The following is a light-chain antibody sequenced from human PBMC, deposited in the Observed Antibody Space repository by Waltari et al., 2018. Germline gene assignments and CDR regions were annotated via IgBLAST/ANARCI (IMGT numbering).Light chain of an antibody. CDR3: SSYISSSTLEL. CDR2: DVS. Sequence: QSALTQPASVSGSPGQSITISCTGTSSDVGGYNYVSWYQQHPGKAPKLMIYDVSNWPSVVSNRFSGSKSGNTASLTISGLQAEDEADYYCSSYISSSTLELFGGGTSLTVL. J-gene: IGLJ2*01. V-gene: IGLV2-14*03. CDR1: SSDVGGYNY.